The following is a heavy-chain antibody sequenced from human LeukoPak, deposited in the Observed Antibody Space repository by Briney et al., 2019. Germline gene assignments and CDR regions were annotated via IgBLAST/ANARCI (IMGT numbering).Heavy chain of an antibody. CDR1: GFSFGTYA. CDR2: VSGSGGNT. Sequence: GGSLRLSCAASGFSFGTYAMTWVRQAPGKGLECVSIVSGSGGNTYYTDSVKGRFTISRDNSKNTLFLQMSSLRAEDTALYYCTKGGVVSAFGYWGQGVLVTVSS. CDR3: TKGGVVSAFGY. V-gene: IGHV3-23*01. D-gene: IGHD3-22*01. J-gene: IGHJ4*02.